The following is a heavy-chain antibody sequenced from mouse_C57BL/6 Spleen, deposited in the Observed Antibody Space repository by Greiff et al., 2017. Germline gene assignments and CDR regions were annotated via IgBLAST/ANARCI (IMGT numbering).Heavy chain of an antibody. J-gene: IGHJ4*01. V-gene: IGHV1-50*01. CDR1: GYTFTSYW. CDR2: IDPSDSYT. Sequence: QVQLQQPGAELVKPGASVKLSCKASGYTFTSYWMQWVKQRPGQGLEWIGEIDPSDSYTNYNQKFKGKATLTVDTSSSTAYMQLSSLTSEDSAVYYCARPGGEYAMDDWGQGTSVTVSS. CDR3: ARPGGEYAMDD.